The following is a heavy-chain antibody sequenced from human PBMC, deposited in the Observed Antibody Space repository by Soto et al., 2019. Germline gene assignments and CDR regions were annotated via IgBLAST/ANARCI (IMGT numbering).Heavy chain of an antibody. CDR1: GGTFTSIP. V-gene: IGHV1-69*01. Sequence: VQLVQSGAEVKKPGSSVKVSCKASGGTFTSIPFSWVRQAPGQGLEWMGGIIPTFDTTNYASKFQGRLTITADESTTTSYMQLRGLTSVDTAIYYCARESGDYGRPYFDYWGQGTLVTVSS. J-gene: IGHJ4*02. CDR3: ARESGDYGRPYFDY. D-gene: IGHD4-17*01. CDR2: IIPTFDTT.